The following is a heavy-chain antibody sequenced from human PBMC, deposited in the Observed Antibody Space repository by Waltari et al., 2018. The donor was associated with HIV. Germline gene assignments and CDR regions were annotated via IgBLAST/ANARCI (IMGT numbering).Heavy chain of an antibody. CDR2: INPSGNST. D-gene: IGHD2-15*01. J-gene: IGHJ4*02. CDR1: GYTFISYY. CDR3: ARAPCSGGSCRLFDY. V-gene: IGHV1-46*01. Sequence: QVQLVQSGAEVKKPGDSVKVSCKASGYTFISYYMHWVRQAPGQGLEWMGIINPSGNSTSYVQKFQGRLTMTRDTSTSTVYMELSSLRSEDTAVYYCARAPCSGGSCRLFDYWGQGTLVTVSS.